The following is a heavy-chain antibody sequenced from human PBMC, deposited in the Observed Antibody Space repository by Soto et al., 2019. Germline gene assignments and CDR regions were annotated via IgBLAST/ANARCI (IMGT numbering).Heavy chain of an antibody. V-gene: IGHV1-69*01. CDR1: GVTFSSYS. CDR2: VIPIFGTA. D-gene: IGHD1-26*01. J-gene: IGHJ4*02. Sequence: QVQLVQSGAEVKKPGSSVKVSCKASGVTFSSYSINWVRQAPGQGLEWLGEVIPIFGTANYAQKFQGRVTIAADDSTSTAYMELSSLRPEDTAVYYCARDGGRHSGGIDYWGQGTLVTVSS. CDR3: ARDGGRHSGGIDY.